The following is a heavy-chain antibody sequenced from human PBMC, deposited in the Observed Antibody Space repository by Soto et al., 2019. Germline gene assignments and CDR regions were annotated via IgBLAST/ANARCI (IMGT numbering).Heavy chain of an antibody. CDR2: INQSGST. Sequence: PSETLSLTCAVYGGSFSGYYWSWIRQPPGKGLEWIGEINQSGSTNYNPSLKSRFTISVDTSKNQFSLRLSSVTAADTAVYYCARGPVMPVDAIMCSGGSCYSSLDVWGQGTTVTVSS. CDR3: ARGPVMPVDAIMCSGGSCYSSLDV. V-gene: IGHV4-34*01. D-gene: IGHD2-15*01. J-gene: IGHJ6*02. CDR1: GGSFSGYY.